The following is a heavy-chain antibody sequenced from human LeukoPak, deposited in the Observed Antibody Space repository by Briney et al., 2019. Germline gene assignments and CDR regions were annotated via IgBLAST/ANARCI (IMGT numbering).Heavy chain of an antibody. J-gene: IGHJ4*02. CDR1: GYTFTSYG. CDR2: ISAYNGNT. D-gene: IGHD1-1*01. CDR3: ARVIWNELRAFDD. Sequence: GASVKVSCKASGYTFTSYGISWVRQAPGQGLEWMGWISAYNGNTNYAQKLQGRVTMTTDTSTSTAYVELWSLRSDDTAVYYCARVIWNELRAFDDWGQGTLVTVSS. V-gene: IGHV1-18*01.